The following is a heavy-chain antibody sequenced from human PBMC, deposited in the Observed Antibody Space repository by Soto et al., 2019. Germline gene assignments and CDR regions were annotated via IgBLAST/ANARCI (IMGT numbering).Heavy chain of an antibody. CDR3: ARDRSGPYYYMDV. Sequence: GGPMRLSFAAPGFPVRRYGMHSVRQEPGKGLVWVSRIDSDGSSTSYADSVKGRLTISRDNAKNTLYLQMSSLRDEDTAVYYCARDRSGPYYYMDVWGKGTTVTVSS. CDR1: GFPVRRYG. V-gene: IGHV3-74*01. CDR2: IDSDGSST. J-gene: IGHJ6*03.